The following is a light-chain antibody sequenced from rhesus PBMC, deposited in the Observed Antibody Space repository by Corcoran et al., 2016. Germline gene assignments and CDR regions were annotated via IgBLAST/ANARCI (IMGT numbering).Light chain of an antibody. V-gene: IGLV2-32*02. CDR1: SSDIGGYNY. CDR2: EVS. Sequence: QAALTQPRSVSGSPGQSVTISCTGTSSDIGGYNYVSWYQQHPGTAPKLMIYEVSKRPSGVSDRFSGSKSDNTASLTISGLQAEDEADYYCNSYASSSTFYIFGAGTRLTVL. J-gene: IGLJ1*01. CDR3: NSYASSSTFYI.